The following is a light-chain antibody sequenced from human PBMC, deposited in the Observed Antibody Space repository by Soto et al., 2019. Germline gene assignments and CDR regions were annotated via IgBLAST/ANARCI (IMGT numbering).Light chain of an antibody. V-gene: IGKV1-39*01. CDR3: QQTYSPPRT. CDR2: GAS. Sequence: DIQMTQSPSSLSVSFGDRVTITCRAGQSISTFLNWYQQRPGIAPQLLIYGASSLQSGVPSRFSGSGSGTDFTLTISSLQTEDFATYYCQQTYSPPRTFGQGTKVDIK. CDR1: QSISTF. J-gene: IGKJ1*01.